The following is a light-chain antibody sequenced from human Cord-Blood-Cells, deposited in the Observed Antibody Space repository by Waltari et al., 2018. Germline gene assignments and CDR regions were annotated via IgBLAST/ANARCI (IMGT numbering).Light chain of an antibody. CDR1: SSNIGSNY. V-gene: IGLV1-47*01. CDR3: AAWDDSLSGWV. CDR2: RNN. J-gene: IGLJ3*02. Sequence: QSVLTQPPSASGHPGQRVTISCSGSSSNIGSNYVYWYQQLPGTAPKRLIYRNNQRPSGVPDRFSGSKSGTSASLAISGLRSEDEADYYCAAWDDSLSGWVFGGGTKLTVL.